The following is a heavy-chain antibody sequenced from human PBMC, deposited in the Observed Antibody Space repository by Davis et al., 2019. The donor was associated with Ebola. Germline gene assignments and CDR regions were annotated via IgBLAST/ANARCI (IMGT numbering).Heavy chain of an antibody. V-gene: IGHV1-3*01. CDR2: INAGNGNT. D-gene: IGHD6-13*01. J-gene: IGHJ6*02. CDR3: AREGSIAAAGTPYYYYYGMDV. Sequence: AASVKVSCKASGYTFTSYAMHWVRQAPGQRLEWMGWINAGNGNTKYSQKFQGRVTITRDTSASTAYMELSSLRSEDTAVYYCAREGSIAAAGTPYYYYYGMDVWGQGTTVTVSS. CDR1: GYTFTSYA.